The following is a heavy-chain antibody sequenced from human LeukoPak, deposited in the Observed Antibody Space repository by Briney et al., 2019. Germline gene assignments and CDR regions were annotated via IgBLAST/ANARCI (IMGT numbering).Heavy chain of an antibody. CDR1: GDSISSGAYS. Sequence: SQTLSLTCVVYGDSISSGAYSWSWIRQPPGKGLEWIGYIFHTGSTFYNPPLKSRVTISVDNSKNQFSLRLNSVTAAVTAVYYCARELWFANAPGSWLDPWGQGTLVTVSS. CDR2: IFHTGST. D-gene: IGHD3-10*01. V-gene: IGHV4-30-2*01. J-gene: IGHJ5*02. CDR3: ARELWFANAPGSWLDP.